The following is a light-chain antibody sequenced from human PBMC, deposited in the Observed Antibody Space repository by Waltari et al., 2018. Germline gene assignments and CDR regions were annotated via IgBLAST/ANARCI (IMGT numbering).Light chain of an antibody. CDR1: QSVSSA. V-gene: IGKV3-20*01. CDR3: QHYVNLPVT. CDR2: AAS. J-gene: IGKJ1*01. Sequence: ELVLTQSPGTLSLSPGERATLSCRASQSVSSALAWYQQKPGQAPRLLIYAASTRATGVPDRFSGSGSGTDFSLTISRLDPEDFAVYYCQHYVNLPVTFGQGTKVEI.